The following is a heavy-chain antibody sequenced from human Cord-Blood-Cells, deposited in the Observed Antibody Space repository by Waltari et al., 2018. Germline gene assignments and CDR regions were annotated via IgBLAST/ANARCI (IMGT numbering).Heavy chain of an antibody. D-gene: IGHD6-6*01. CDR2: INHSEST. V-gene: IGHV4-34*01. J-gene: IGHJ3*02. CDR1: GGSFSGYY. CDR3: ARVIAARYDAFDI. Sequence: AGLLKPSETLSLTCAVYGGSFSGYYWSWIRQPPGKGLEWIGEINHSESTNYNPSLKSRVTISVDTSKNQFSLKLSSVTAADTALYYCARVIAARYDAFDIWGQGTMVTVSS.